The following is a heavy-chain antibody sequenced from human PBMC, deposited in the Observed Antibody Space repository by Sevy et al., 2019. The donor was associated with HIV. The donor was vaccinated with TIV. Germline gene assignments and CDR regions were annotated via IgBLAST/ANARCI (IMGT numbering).Heavy chain of an antibody. V-gene: IGHV3-11*01. CDR3: ARDHVKDSDLGDYYYFAMDV. J-gene: IGHJ6*02. Sequence: GGSLRLSCAASGFILSDYYMSWIRQAPGKGLEWLSSISDSDDSIYYADSVKGRFTISWDKTKNSLYLQMNSLRAEDTAVYYCARDHVKDSDLGDYYYFAMDVWGQGTTVTVSS. CDR2: ISDSDDSI. CDR1: GFILSDYY. D-gene: IGHD3-16*01.